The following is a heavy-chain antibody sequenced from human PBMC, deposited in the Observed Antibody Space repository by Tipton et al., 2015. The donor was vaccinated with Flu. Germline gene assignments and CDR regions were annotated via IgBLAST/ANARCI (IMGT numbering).Heavy chain of an antibody. CDR1: GGSISSYY. Sequence: TLSLTCTVSGGSISSYYWSWIRQPPGKGLEWIGYIYYSGSTNYNPSLKSRVTISVDTPKNQFSLKLSSVTAADTAVYYCARSGPFYCSSTSCYWKYWGQGTLVTVSS. J-gene: IGHJ4*02. D-gene: IGHD2-2*01. CDR3: ARSGPFYCSSTSCYWKY. V-gene: IGHV4-59*01. CDR2: IYYSGST.